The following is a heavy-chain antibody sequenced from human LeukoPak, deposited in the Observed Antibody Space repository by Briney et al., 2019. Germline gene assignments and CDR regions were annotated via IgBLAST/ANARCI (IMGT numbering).Heavy chain of an antibody. D-gene: IGHD3-10*01. CDR1: GFTFDNHA. CDR3: AKYYGSGSYSAFDF. CDR2: ISGNGGRT. Sequence: GGSLRLSCAASGFTFDNHAMGWVRQAPGKGLEWVSAISGNGGRTYYADSVKGRFTISRDNSKNTLYLQMNSPRVEDTAVYYCAKYYGSGSYSAFDFWGQGTLVTVSS. V-gene: IGHV3-23*01. J-gene: IGHJ4*02.